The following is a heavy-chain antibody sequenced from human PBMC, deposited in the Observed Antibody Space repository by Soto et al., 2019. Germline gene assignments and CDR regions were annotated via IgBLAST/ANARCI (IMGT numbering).Heavy chain of an antibody. CDR1: GFTFSSYG. V-gene: IGHV3-33*01. Sequence: GGSLRLSCAASGFTFSSYGMHWVRQAPGKGLEWVAVIWYDGSNKYYADSVKGRFTISRDNSKNTLYLQMNSLRAEDTAVYYCARAVAGTSRYYYYYYGMDVWGQGTTVTVSS. J-gene: IGHJ6*02. CDR3: ARAVAGTSRYYYYYYGMDV. CDR2: IWYDGSNK. D-gene: IGHD6-19*01.